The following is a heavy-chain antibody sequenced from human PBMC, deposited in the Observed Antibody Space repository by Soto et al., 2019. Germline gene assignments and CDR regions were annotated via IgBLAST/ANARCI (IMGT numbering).Heavy chain of an antibody. CDR3: ARVYNWNYVEYFDY. D-gene: IGHD1-7*01. CDR1: GGTFSSYA. CDR2: IIPIFGTA. V-gene: IGHV1-69*13. Sequence: SVKVSCKASGGTFSSYAISWVRQAPGQGLEWMGGIIPIFGTANYAQKFQGRVTITADESTSTAYMELSSLRSEDTAVYYCARVYNWNYVEYFDYWGQGTLVTVSS. J-gene: IGHJ4*02.